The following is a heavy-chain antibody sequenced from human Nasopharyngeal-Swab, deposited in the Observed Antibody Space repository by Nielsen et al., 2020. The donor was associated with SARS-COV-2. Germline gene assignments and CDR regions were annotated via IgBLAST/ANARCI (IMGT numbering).Heavy chain of an antibody. D-gene: IGHD6-6*01. CDR1: GFTFSDYY. J-gene: IGHJ6*02. V-gene: IGHV3-11*04. CDR3: ARDGEQLGLYYYYGMDV. Sequence: GESLKISCAASGFTFSDYYMSWIRQAPGKGLEWVSYISSSGSTIYYADSVKGRFTISRDNAKNSLYLQMNSLRAEDTAVYYCARDGEQLGLYYYYGMDVWGQGTTVTVSS. CDR2: ISSSGSTI.